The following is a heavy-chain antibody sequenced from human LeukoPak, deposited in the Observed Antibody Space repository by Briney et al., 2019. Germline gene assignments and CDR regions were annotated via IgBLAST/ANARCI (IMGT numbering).Heavy chain of an antibody. J-gene: IGHJ3*02. CDR1: GFTFSTYS. CDR2: ISSSSSYI. CDR3: ASFVGDYAFDI. D-gene: IGHD1-26*01. Sequence: GGSLRLSCAASGFTFSTYSMDWVRQAPGKGLEWVSSISSSSSYIYYADSEKGRFTISRDNAKNSLYLQMNSLRAEDTAVYYCASFVGDYAFDIWGQGTMVSVSS. V-gene: IGHV3-21*01.